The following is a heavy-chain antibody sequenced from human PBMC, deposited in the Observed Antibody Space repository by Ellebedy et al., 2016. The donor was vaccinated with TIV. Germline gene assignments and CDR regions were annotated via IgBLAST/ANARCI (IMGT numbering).Heavy chain of an antibody. CDR1: GYIFSDYA. CDR2: INTGNGDT. D-gene: IGHD6-13*01. CDR3: ARDRSTNWSYYFDL. V-gene: IGHV1-3*04. Sequence: ASVKVSCKASGYIFSDYAMHWVRQAPGQSLEWMGWINTGNGDTRYSQKFQGRVSITRDTSATTSYMELSSLTSEDTAVYYCARDRSTNWSYYFDLWGQGTQVTVSS. J-gene: IGHJ4*02.